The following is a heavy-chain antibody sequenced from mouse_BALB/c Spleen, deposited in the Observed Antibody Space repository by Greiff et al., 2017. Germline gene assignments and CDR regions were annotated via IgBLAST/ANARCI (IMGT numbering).Heavy chain of an antibody. V-gene: IGHV1S81*02. J-gene: IGHJ2*01. CDR3: ARYSHFDY. Sequence: QVQLQQPGAELVKPGASVKLSCKASGYTFTSYWMHWVKQRPGQGLEWIGEINPSNGRTNYNEKFKSKATLTVDKSSSTAYMQLSSLTSEDSAVFYCARYSHFDYWGQGTTLTVSS. CDR1: GYTFTSYW. CDR2: INPSNGRT.